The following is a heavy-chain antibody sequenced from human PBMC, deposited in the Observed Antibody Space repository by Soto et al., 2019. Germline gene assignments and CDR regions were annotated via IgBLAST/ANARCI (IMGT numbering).Heavy chain of an antibody. Sequence: GGSLRLSCAASGFTFSSYSMNWVRQAPGKGLEWVSSISSSSSYIYYADSVKGRFTISRDNAKNSLYLQMNSLRAEDTAVYYCARDPTSPYSGYEYYFDYWRQGTLVTVSS. CDR1: GFTFSSYS. CDR3: ARDPTSPYSGYEYYFDY. J-gene: IGHJ4*02. D-gene: IGHD5-12*01. CDR2: ISSSSSYI. V-gene: IGHV3-21*01.